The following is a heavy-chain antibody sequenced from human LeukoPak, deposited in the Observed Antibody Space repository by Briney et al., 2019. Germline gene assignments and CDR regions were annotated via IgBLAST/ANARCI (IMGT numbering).Heavy chain of an antibody. CDR1: GYTFTGYY. D-gene: IGHD3-22*01. V-gene: IGHV1-2*02. J-gene: IGHJ5*02. CDR2: INPNSGGT. CDR3: ARDRIASSGYYQYNWFDP. Sequence: ASVKVSCKASGYTFTGYYMHWVRQAPGQGLEWMGWINPNSGGTNYAQKFQGRVTMTRDTSISTAYMELSRLRSDDTAVYYCARDRIASSGYYQYNWFDPWGQGTLVTVSS.